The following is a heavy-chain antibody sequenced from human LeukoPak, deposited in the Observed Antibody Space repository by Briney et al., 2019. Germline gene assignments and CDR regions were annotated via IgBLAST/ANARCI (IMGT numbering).Heavy chain of an antibody. J-gene: IGHJ4*02. CDR2: IYSGGST. CDR3: ARSDSSGCLDY. Sequence: PGGSLRLSCAASGFTVSSNYMSWVRQAPGKGLEWLSVIYSGGSTYYADSVKGRFTISRDNSKNTLYLQMNSLRAEDTAVYYCARSDSSGCLDYWGQGTLVTVSS. V-gene: IGHV3-66*02. D-gene: IGHD6-19*01. CDR1: GFTVSSNY.